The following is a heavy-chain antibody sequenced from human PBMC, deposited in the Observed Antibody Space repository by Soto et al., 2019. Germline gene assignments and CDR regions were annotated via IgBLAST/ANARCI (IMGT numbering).Heavy chain of an antibody. Sequence: QVQLVQSGAEVKKPGASVKVSCKASGYTFTSYGISWVRQAPGQGLEWMGWISAYNGNTNYAQKLQGRVTMTTDTSTSTAYMELRSLRSDDTAVYYCARDARRDDYVWGSYHEANYWGQGTLVTVSS. CDR3: ARDARRDDYVWGSYHEANY. D-gene: IGHD3-16*02. V-gene: IGHV1-18*01. CDR1: GYTFTSYG. CDR2: ISAYNGNT. J-gene: IGHJ4*02.